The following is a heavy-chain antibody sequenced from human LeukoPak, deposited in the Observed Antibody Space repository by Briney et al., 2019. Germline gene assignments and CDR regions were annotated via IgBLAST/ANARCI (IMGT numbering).Heavy chain of an antibody. J-gene: IGHJ1*01. CDR3: ARGIYDSSDFEYFQD. CDR2: INPNSGGT. V-gene: IGHV1-2*02. D-gene: IGHD3-22*01. CDR1: GYTFTDYY. Sequence: GASVKVSCKASGYTFTDYYMHWVRQAPGQGLEWMGWINPNSGGTNYAQKFQGRVTLTRDTSISTAYMELSRLRSDDTAVYYCARGIYDSSDFEYFQDWGQGTLVTVSS.